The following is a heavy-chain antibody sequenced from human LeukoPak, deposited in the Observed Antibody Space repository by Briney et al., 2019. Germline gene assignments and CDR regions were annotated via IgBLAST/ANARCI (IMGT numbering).Heavy chain of an antibody. J-gene: IGHJ4*02. CDR3: ARAASSSWTDFAS. CDR2: ISSSGSTI. D-gene: IGHD6-13*01. V-gene: IGHV3-11*01. Sequence: GGSLRLSCAASGFTFSDYYMSWIRQAPGKGLEWVSYISSSGSTIYYADSAKGRFTISRDNPKNSLYLQMNSLRAEDTAVYYCARAASSSWTDFASWGQGTLVTVSS. CDR1: GFTFSDYY.